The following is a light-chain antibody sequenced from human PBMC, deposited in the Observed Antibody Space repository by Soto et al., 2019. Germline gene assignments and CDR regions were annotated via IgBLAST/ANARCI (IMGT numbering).Light chain of an antibody. Sequence: EIVMTQSPAALSVSPGERVTLSCRASQSISFNLAWYQQKPGQAPRLLIYIASTRAAGIPARFSGSGSGTEFTLTISSLQSEDFATYYCQQADSFPLSFGGGTKVEI. CDR2: IAS. CDR3: QQADSFPLS. V-gene: IGKV3-15*01. J-gene: IGKJ4*01. CDR1: QSISFN.